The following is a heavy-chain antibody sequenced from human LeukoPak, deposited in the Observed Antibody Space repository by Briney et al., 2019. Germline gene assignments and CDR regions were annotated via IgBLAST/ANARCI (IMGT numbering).Heavy chain of an antibody. J-gene: IGHJ3*01. D-gene: IGHD3-3*01. CDR1: GGSISSGDYY. V-gene: IGHV4-30-4*08. CDR3: ATYDFWGGYWAFDF. Sequence: SETLSLTCTVSGGSISSGDYYWSWIRQPTGKGLEWIGYIFYSGNTYYNPSLKSRVIISVDTSKNQFSLKLSSVTAADTAVYYCATYDFWGGYWAFDFWGQGTMVTVSS. CDR2: IFYSGNT.